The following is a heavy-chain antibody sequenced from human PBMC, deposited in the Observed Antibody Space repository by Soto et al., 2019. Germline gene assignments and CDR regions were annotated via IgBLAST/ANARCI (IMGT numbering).Heavy chain of an antibody. CDR1: GVTFSSYA. CDR2: IIPIFGTA. CDR3: ARESRYCSGGSCYFLPGIDY. J-gene: IGHJ4*02. V-gene: IGHV1-69*13. D-gene: IGHD2-15*01. Sequence: VKVSCKASGVTFSSYAISWVLQAPGQGLEWMGGIIPIFGTANYAQKFQGRVTITADESTSTAYMELSSLRSEDTAVYYCARESRYCSGGSCYFLPGIDYWGQGTLVTVSS.